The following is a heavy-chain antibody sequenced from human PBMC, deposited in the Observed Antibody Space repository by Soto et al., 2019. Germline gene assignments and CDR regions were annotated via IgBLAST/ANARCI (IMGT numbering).Heavy chain of an antibody. Sequence: SQTLSLSCAISGDSVSSKSAAWNWIRQSPSRGLEWLGRTYYRSKWNNNYAVSVKSRITINPDTSRNQFSLQVNSATPEDTAVYFCARGHAGAMDVWGQGTTVTVSS. CDR3: ARGHAGAMDV. D-gene: IGHD1-26*01. CDR2: TYYRSKWNN. J-gene: IGHJ6*02. CDR1: GDSVSSKSAA. V-gene: IGHV6-1*01.